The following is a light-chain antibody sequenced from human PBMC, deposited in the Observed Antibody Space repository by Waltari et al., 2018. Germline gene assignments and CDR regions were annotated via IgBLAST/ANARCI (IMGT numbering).Light chain of an antibody. CDR1: SSDVGGYNY. Sequence: QSALTQPASVSGSPGQSIIISCTGTSSDVGGYNYVSWYQQHPGKAPKLMIYDVSNRPSGVSNRFSGSKSGKTASLTISGLQAEDEADYYCSSYTSSSTLYVFGTGTKVTVL. CDR2: DVS. V-gene: IGLV2-14*03. J-gene: IGLJ1*01. CDR3: SSYTSSSTLYV.